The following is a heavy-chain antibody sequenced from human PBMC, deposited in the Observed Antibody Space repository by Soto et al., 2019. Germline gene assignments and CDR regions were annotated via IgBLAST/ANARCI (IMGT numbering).Heavy chain of an antibody. D-gene: IGHD1-26*01. V-gene: IGHV5-51*01. CDR1: GYTFISYW. CDR2: IYPGDSDT. J-gene: IGHJ4*02. CDR3: ARRSHTSHFIDY. Sequence: PGESLKISCKGSGYTFISYWIGWVRQTPGKGLEWMGIIYPGDSDTRYSPSFQGQVTISADKSITTAYLQWSSLEASDTAVYYCARRSHTSHFIDYWGQGTLVTVS.